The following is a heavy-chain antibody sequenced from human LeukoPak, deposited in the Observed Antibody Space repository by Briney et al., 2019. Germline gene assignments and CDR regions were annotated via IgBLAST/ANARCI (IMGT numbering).Heavy chain of an antibody. Sequence: TGGSLRLSCAASGFTFSSYAMSWVRQAPGKGLEWVSAISGSGGSTYYADSVKGRFTISRDNSKNTLYLQMNSLRAEDTAVYYCARDLYDRSGYYSLGVDYWGQGTLVTVSS. D-gene: IGHD3-22*01. CDR1: GFTFSSYA. J-gene: IGHJ4*02. CDR3: ARDLYDRSGYYSLGVDY. CDR2: ISGSGGST. V-gene: IGHV3-23*01.